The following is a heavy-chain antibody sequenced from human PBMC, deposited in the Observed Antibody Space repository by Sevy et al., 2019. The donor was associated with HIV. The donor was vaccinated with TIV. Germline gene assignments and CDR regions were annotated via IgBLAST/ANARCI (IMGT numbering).Heavy chain of an antibody. V-gene: IGHV3-7*01. CDR2: IKQDGSEK. Sequence: GGSLRLSCASSGFTFSDYWMTWVRQAPEKGLEWVANIKQDGSEKYYVDSVKGRFTISIDNAKNSLYLQKTSLRADDTALYYCARGQLVQDYWGQGTLVTVSS. CDR3: ARGQLVQDY. CDR1: GFTFSDYW. J-gene: IGHJ4*02. D-gene: IGHD1-1*01.